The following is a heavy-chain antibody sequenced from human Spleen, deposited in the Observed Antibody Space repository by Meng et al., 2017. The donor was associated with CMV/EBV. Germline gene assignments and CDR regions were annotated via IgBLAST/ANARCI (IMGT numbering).Heavy chain of an antibody. D-gene: IGHD3-3*01. CDR2: IYTGEGT. V-gene: IGHV4-4*02. CDR3: ARNRGDYDFWRGYLDS. Sequence: SGGSISSNNWWSWVRQPPGKGLEWIGEIYTGEGTNYNPSLKSRVTILLDKSKNQFSLKLNSVTAADTAVYYCARNRGDYDFWRGYLDSWGQGTLVTVSS. J-gene: IGHJ5*01. CDR1: GGSISSNNW.